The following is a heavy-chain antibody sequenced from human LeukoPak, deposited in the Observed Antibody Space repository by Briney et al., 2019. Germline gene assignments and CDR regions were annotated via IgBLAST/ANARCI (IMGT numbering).Heavy chain of an antibody. CDR2: INPSGSRT. V-gene: IGHV1-46*01. J-gene: IGHJ5*02. CDR3: ARDNSVGNTAWWFDP. Sequence: ASVKVSCKASGYTFTSHYMHWVRQTPGQGLEWMGLINPSGSRTTYAQKFQGRVTMSRDMSTTTDHMELSSLTSDDTAVYYCARDNSVGNTAWWFDPWGQGTLVTVSS. D-gene: IGHD1-26*01. CDR1: GYTFTSHY.